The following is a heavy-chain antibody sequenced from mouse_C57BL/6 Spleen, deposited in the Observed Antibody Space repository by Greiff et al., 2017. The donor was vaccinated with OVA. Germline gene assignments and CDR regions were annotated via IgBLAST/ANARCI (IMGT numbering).Heavy chain of an antibody. CDR1: GFTFSDYG. J-gene: IGHJ2*01. D-gene: IGHD2-2*01. CDR2: ISSGSSTI. Sequence: EVKLMESGGGLVKPGGSLKLSCAASGFTFSDYGMHWVRQAPEKGLEWVAYISSGSSTIYYADTVKGRFTISRDNAKNTLFLQMTSLRSEDTAMYYCARQWVTRERYFDYWGQGTTLTVSS. CDR3: ARQWVTRERYFDY. V-gene: IGHV5-17*01.